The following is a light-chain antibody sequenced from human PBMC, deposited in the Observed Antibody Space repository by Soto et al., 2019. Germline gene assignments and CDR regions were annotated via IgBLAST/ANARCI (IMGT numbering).Light chain of an antibody. CDR3: QQYGGAPQT. CDR2: GAS. V-gene: IGKV3-20*01. CDR1: ESVRSSY. Sequence: EIVLTQSPGTLLLSPGERATLSCRASESVRSSYLAWYQQKPGQAPRLPIYGASSRTTGIPDRFSGSGSGTDFTLTIGRLEPEDFAVYYCQQYGGAPQTFGQGTKV. J-gene: IGKJ1*01.